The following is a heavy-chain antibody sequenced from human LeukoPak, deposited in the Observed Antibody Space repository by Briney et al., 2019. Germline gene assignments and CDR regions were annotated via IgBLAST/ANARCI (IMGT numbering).Heavy chain of an antibody. Sequence: ASVKVSSTASGYTFTSSGISWVRQAPGQGLEWMGWISAYNGNTNYAQKLQGRVTMTTDTSTSTAYMELRSLRSDATAVYYCARDWTIANMVRELDYWGQGTLVTVSS. CDR1: GYTFTSSG. D-gene: IGHD3-10*01. V-gene: IGHV1-18*04. CDR2: ISAYNGNT. J-gene: IGHJ4*02. CDR3: ARDWTIANMVRELDY.